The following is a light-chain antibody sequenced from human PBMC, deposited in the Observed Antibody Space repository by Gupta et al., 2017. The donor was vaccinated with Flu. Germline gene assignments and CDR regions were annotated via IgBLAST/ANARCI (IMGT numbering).Light chain of an antibody. V-gene: IGLV6-57*01. Sequence: FVLTQPHSVSESPGKTVTISCTRSSGGIASNYVQWYQQRPGSSPTTVIYEHNRRPSGVPDRFAASIDRSSDSASLTISGLKTEDEADYYCQSYEGTHVVFGGGTKLTVL. CDR2: EHN. CDR3: QSYEGTHVV. J-gene: IGLJ3*02. CDR1: SGGIASNY.